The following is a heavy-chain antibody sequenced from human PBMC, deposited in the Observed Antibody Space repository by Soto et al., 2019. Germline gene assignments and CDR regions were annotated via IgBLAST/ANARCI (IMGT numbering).Heavy chain of an antibody. J-gene: IGHJ5*02. CDR3: ARERTRGFDP. CDR1: GYTFTSYD. CDR2: MNPNSGNT. V-gene: IGHV1-8*01. Sequence: QVHLVQSGAEVRKPGASVKVSCKASGYTFTSYDINWVRQATGQGLEWMGWMNPNSGNTAYAQKFQGRVTMTRNTSISTAHMELSSLRSDDTAGYYCARERTRGFDPWCQGTLVTVSS.